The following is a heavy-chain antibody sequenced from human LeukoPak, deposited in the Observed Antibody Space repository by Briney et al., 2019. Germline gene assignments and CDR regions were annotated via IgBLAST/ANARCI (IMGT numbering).Heavy chain of an antibody. CDR3: ARGGDGYKEFDS. CDR1: GFTFSNYW. CDR2: MSGDGSST. J-gene: IGHJ4*02. V-gene: IGHV3-74*01. Sequence: PGGSLRLSCAASGFTFSNYWMNWVRHVPGKGLMWVSRMSGDGSSTNYADSVKGRFTISRDNAKNTLYLQMNSLRVEDTAVYYCARGGDGYKEFDSWGQGTLVTVSS. D-gene: IGHD5-24*01.